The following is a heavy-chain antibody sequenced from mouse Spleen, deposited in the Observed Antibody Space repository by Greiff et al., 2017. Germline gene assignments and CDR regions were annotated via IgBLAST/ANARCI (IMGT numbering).Heavy chain of an antibody. J-gene: IGHJ2*01. V-gene: IGHV1-50*01. CDR1: GYTFTSYW. CDR2: IDPSDSYT. Sequence: VQLQQPGAELVKPGASVKLSCKASGYTFTSYWMQWVKQRPGQGLEWIGEIDPSDSYTNYNQKFKGKATLTVDTSSSTAYMQLSSLTSEDSAVYYCARRGEPQFDYWGQGTTLTVSS. CDR3: ARRGEPQFDY.